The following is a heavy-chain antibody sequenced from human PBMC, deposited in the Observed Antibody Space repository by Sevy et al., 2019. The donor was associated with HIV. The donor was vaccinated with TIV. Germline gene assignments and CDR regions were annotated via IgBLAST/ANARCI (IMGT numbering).Heavy chain of an antibody. Sequence: SETLSLTCTVSGGSVSSGSYYWSWIRQPPGKGLEWIGYIYYSGSTNYNPSLKSRVTISVDTSKNQFSLKLSSVTAAETAVYYGARDLGGSSSWSTYTNNWFDPWGQGTLVTVSS. CDR1: GGSVSSGSYY. CDR3: ARDLGGSSSWSTYTNNWFDP. J-gene: IGHJ5*02. CDR2: IYYSGST. D-gene: IGHD6-13*01. V-gene: IGHV4-61*01.